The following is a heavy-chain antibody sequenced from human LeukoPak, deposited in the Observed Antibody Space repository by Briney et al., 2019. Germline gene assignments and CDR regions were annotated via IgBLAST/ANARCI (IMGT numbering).Heavy chain of an antibody. J-gene: IGHJ5*02. CDR3: AHRRPPAPAGKDWLDP. Sequence: VSGPTLVKPTQTLTLTCTFSGFSLTTSGVGVGWFRQPPGKALEWLAIIYSDDREFYSPSLNSRLTITKDTSNNQVVLTMTNMDPVDTATYYCAHRRPPAPAGKDWLDPWGQGTLVSVSS. CDR2: IYSDDRE. V-gene: IGHV2-5*02. D-gene: IGHD6-13*01. CDR1: GFSLTTSGVG.